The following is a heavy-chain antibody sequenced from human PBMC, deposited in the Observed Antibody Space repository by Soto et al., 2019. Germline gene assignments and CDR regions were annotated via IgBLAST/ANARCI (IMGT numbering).Heavy chain of an antibody. V-gene: IGHV4-4*07. CDR3: ASVFDYWSGFYVY. CDR1: AGSMTSHY. Sequence: SETLSLTCNVAAGSMTSHYWSWIRQPARQGLGWIGRVYAAGNTNYNPSLTGRVTMSIDTSKKQFSLRMTSLTAADTAVYFCASVFDYWSGFYVYWGQVILVTVSS. CDR2: VYAAGNT. J-gene: IGHJ4*02. D-gene: IGHD3-3*01.